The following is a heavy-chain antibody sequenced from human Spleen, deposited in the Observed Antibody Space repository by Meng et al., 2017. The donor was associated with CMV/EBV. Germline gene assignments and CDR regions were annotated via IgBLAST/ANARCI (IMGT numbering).Heavy chain of an antibody. CDR3: AREGAPNWGLTGGQYGMDV. CDR1: GGTFSSYA. J-gene: IGHJ6*02. D-gene: IGHD7-27*01. Sequence: ASVKVSCKASGGTFSSYAISWVRQATGQGLEWMGWMNPNSGNTGYAQKFQGRVTITRNTSISTAYMELSSLRSEDTAVYYCAREGAPNWGLTGGQYGMDVWGQGTTVTVSS. V-gene: IGHV1-8*03. CDR2: MNPNSGNT.